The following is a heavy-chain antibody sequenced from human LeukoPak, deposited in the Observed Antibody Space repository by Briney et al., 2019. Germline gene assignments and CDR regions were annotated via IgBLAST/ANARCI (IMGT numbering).Heavy chain of an antibody. V-gene: IGHV3-23*01. J-gene: IGHJ4*02. Sequence: GGSLRLSCAASGFTFSNYAMSWVRQAPGKGLEWVSTISGSDGRTYYADSVKGRFTISRDNAKNSLYLQMNSLRAEDTAVYYCARVPGYCSATGCFLYYFDYWGQGTLVTVSS. CDR2: ISGSDGRT. CDR1: GFTFSNYA. CDR3: ARVPGYCSATGCFLYYFDY. D-gene: IGHD2-2*01.